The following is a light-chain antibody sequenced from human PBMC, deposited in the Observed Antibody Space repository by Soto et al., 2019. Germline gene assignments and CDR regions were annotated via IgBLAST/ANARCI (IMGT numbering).Light chain of an antibody. CDR2: GAS. J-gene: IGKJ1*01. V-gene: IGKV3-15*01. CDR3: LQYDDWPRT. CDR1: QSVRSY. Sequence: ETVMTQSPGILSVSPGERATLSCRASQSVRSYLAWYQQKPGQAPRLLIYGASTRATGIPARFSGSGSGTDFTLTISSLQSEDFGVYYCLQYDDWPRTFGQGTKVEIK.